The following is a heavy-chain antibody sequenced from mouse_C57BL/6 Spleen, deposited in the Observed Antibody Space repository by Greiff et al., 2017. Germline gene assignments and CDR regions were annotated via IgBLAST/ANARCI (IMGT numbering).Heavy chain of an antibody. CDR2: ISSGGSYT. CDR1: GFTFSSYG. D-gene: IGHD1-1*01. J-gene: IGHJ1*03. V-gene: IGHV5-6*01. Sequence: EVKLMESGGDLVKPGGSLKLSCAASGFTFSSYGMSWVRQTPDKRLEWVATISSGGSYTYYPDSVKGRFTISRDNAKNTLYLQMSSLKSEDTAMYYCARQGYYYGSSYWYLDVWGTGTTVTVSS. CDR3: ARQGYYYGSSYWYLDV.